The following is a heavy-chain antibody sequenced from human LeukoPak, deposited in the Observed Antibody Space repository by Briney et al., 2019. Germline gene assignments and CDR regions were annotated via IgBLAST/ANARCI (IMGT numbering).Heavy chain of an antibody. J-gene: IGHJ4*02. D-gene: IGHD5-12*01. Sequence: SAGSLRLSCAASGFTFDDYAMHWVRQAPGKGLEWVSGISWNSGSIGYADSVKGRFTISRDNAKNSLYLQMNSLRAEDTALYYCAKSTGYSGYDYYFDYWGQGTLVTVSS. V-gene: IGHV3-9*01. CDR3: AKSTGYSGYDYYFDY. CDR2: ISWNSGSI. CDR1: GFTFDDYA.